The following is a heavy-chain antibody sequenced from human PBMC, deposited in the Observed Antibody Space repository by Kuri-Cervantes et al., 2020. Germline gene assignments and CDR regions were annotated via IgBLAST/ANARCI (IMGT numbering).Heavy chain of an antibody. Sequence: LSLTCAASGFTFSSYSMSWVRQAPGKGLEWVANIKQDGSEKYYVDSVKGRFTISRDNAKNSLYLQMNSLRSEDTAVYYCATNAIPRGELSAFDIWGQGTMVTVSS. CDR3: ATNAIPRGELSAFDI. J-gene: IGHJ3*02. CDR1: GFTFSSYS. D-gene: IGHD1-26*01. V-gene: IGHV3-7*03. CDR2: IKQDGSEK.